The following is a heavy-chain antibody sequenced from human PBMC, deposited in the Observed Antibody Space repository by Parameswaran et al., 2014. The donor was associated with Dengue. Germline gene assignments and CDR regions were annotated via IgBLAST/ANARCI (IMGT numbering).Heavy chain of an antibody. CDR3: ARVADRELWPPYYYYGMDV. CDR2: INAGNGNT. J-gene: IGHJ6*02. D-gene: IGHD3-10*01. V-gene: IGHV1-3*01. CDR1: GYTFTYYA. Sequence: ASVKVSCKASGYTFTYYAMHWVRQAPGQRLEWMGWINAGNGNTKYSQKFQGRVTITRDTSASIAYMELSRLRSDDTAVYYCARVADRELWPPYYYYGMDVWGQGTTVTVSS.